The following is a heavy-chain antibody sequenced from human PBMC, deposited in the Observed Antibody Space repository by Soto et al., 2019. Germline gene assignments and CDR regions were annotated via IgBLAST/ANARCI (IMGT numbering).Heavy chain of an antibody. D-gene: IGHD3-22*01. CDR2: INSSGST. CDR3: ARLKGDSSGYLPPNFDY. V-gene: IGHV4-34*01. J-gene: IGHJ4*02. CDR1: GGTLSGYY. Sequence: SETLSLTCAVYGGTLSGYYWSWIRQPPGKGLEWIGEINSSGSTNYNPSLTSGVSISVDTSKNQFSLKLSSVTATDTAVYYCARLKGDSSGYLPPNFDYWGQGTLVTVSS.